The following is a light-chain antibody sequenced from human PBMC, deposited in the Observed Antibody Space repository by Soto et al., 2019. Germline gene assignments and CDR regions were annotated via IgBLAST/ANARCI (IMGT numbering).Light chain of an antibody. J-gene: IGLJ1*01. V-gene: IGLV1-47*01. CDR1: TSNIGSQT. CDR2: RNN. Sequence: QSVLTQPPSASGTPGQRVTISCSGDTSNIGSQTVNWYQQFPGTAPRLLVYRNNQRPSGVPDRFSGSKSGTSASLAISGLRSEDEADYYCAAWDDSLSGSYVFGTGTKVTVL. CDR3: AAWDDSLSGSYV.